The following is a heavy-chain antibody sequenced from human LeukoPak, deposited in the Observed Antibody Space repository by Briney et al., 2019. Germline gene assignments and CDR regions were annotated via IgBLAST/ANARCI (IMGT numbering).Heavy chain of an antibody. CDR1: GFTFSNAW. J-gene: IGHJ4*02. CDR2: IKSKTDGGTT. D-gene: IGHD5-24*01. Sequence: GGSLRLSCAASGFTFSNAWMSWVRQAPGKGLEWVGRIKSKTDGGTTDYAAPVKGRFTISRDDSKNTLYLQMNSLKTEDTAVYYCTPGREMATFDYWGQGTLVTVSS. V-gene: IGHV3-15*01. CDR3: TPGREMATFDY.